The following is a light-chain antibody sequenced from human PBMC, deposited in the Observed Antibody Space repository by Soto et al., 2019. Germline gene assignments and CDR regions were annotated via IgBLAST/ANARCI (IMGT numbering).Light chain of an antibody. CDR2: QAF. Sequence: IQMTPSPSTLSAFVGDRGTITFRASQRISNSLAWYQQKPGKAPKLLIYQAFSLESGVPSRFSGSGSGTEFTLTISSLQPDDFAAYYCQQYNGSSPDTFGQGTTLEI. CDR3: QQYNGSSPDT. J-gene: IGKJ2*01. CDR1: QRISNS. V-gene: IGKV1-5*03.